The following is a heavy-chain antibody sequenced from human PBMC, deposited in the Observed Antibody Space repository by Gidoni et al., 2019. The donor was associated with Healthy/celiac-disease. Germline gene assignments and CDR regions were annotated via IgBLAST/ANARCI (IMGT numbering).Heavy chain of an antibody. D-gene: IGHD6-19*01. V-gene: IGHV4-31*03. CDR3: ARIHSSGWYWNFDY. CDR2: IYDSGST. Sequence: QVQLQESGPGLVKPEQTLSLTCTVSGGPIRSGGYYWSWIRQPPGKGLEWIGYIYDSGSTSYNPSLKRRVTISVDTSKNQFSLKLSSVPAADTAVYYCARIHSSGWYWNFDYWGQGTLVTVSS. CDR1: GGPIRSGGYY. J-gene: IGHJ4*02.